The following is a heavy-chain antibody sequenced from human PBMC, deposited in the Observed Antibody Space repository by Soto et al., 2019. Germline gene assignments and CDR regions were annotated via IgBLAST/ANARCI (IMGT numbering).Heavy chain of an antibody. CDR3: ARMATFGSLNWFDP. Sequence: QVQLVQSGAEVREPGASVKVSCKASGYSFTNNDVSWVRQATGQGLEWMGWMNPGSGDTGYAQKFQGRVTMTRDISKATAYMELSRLRSDDTAIYYCARMATFGSLNWFDPWGQGTLVTVSS. J-gene: IGHJ5*02. CDR1: GYSFTNND. CDR2: MNPGSGDT. V-gene: IGHV1-8*01. D-gene: IGHD3-16*01.